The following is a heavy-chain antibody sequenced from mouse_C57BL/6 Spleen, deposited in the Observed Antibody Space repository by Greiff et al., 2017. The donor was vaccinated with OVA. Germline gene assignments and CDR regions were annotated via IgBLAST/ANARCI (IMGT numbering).Heavy chain of an antibody. CDR1: GYTFTNYW. Sequence: QVQLKQPGAELVKPGASVKLSCKASGYTFTNYWMQWVKQRPGQGLEWIGEIDPSDSYTNYNQKFKGKATLTVDTSSSTAYMQLSSLTSEDSAVNYCASGDYGSGYGWYFDVWGKGTTLTVSS. CDR2: IDPSDSYT. CDR3: ASGDYGSGYGWYFDV. V-gene: IGHV1-50*01. D-gene: IGHD1-1*01. J-gene: IGHJ1*03.